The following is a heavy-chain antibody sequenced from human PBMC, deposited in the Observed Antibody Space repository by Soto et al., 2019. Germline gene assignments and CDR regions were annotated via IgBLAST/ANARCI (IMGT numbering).Heavy chain of an antibody. V-gene: IGHV4-39*07. D-gene: IGHD2-21*01. CDR2: IYYSGST. Sequence: SETLSLTCTVSGGSISSSSYYWGWIRQPPGKGLEWIGNIYYSGSTNYNPSLKSRVTISVDTSKNQFSLKLSSVTAADTAVYYCARSRVSYFDTWGNETLATLSS. CDR1: GGSISSSSYY. CDR3: ARSRVSYFDT. J-gene: IGHJ4*01.